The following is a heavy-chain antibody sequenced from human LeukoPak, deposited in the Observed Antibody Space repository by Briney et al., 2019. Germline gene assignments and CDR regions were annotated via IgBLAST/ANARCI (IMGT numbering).Heavy chain of an antibody. V-gene: IGHV3-23*01. CDR3: AKDSRFGAGGFFDF. D-gene: IGHD3-16*01. Sequence: GGSLRLSCAASGLTFSSYAMHWVRQAPGKGLEWVSTISGSGDSTYYADSVKGRFTISRDNSKNTLFLQLNSLRAEDTAVYYCAKDSRFGAGGFFDFWGQGTLVTVSS. CDR2: ISGSGDST. J-gene: IGHJ4*02. CDR1: GLTFSSYA.